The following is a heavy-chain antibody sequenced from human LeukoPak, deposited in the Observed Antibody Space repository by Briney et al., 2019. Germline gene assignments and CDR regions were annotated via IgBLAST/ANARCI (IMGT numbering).Heavy chain of an antibody. CDR3: ARNYDSSGYYGFDY. J-gene: IGHJ4*02. D-gene: IGHD3-22*01. V-gene: IGHV3-30-3*01. CDR1: GFTFSSYA. CDR2: ISYDGSNK. Sequence: GGSLRLSCAASGFTFSSYAMHWVRQAPGEGLEWVAVISYDGSNKYYADSVKGRFTISRDNSKNTLYLQMNSLRAEDTAVYYCARNYDSSGYYGFDYWGQGTLVTVSP.